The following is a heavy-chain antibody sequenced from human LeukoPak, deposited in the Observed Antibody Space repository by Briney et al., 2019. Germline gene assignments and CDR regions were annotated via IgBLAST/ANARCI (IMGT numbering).Heavy chain of an antibody. CDR1: GYTFTGYY. V-gene: IGHV1-2*02. CDR2: INPNSGGT. CDR3: ARILWFGDYFDY. D-gene: IGHD3-10*01. Sequence: RAASVKVSCKASGYTFTGYYMHWVRQAPGQGLEWMGWINPNSGGTNYAQKFQGRVTMTRDTSISTAYMELSRLRSDDTAVYYCARILWFGDYFDYWGQGTLVTVSS. J-gene: IGHJ4*02.